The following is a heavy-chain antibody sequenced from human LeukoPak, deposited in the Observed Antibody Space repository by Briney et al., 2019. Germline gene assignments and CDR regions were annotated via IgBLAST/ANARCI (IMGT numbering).Heavy chain of an antibody. J-gene: IGHJ6*03. CDR2: ISPSGGST. CDR1: GYTFTSNY. Sequence: ASVKVSCKAFGYTFTSNYMHWVRQAPGQGPEWMGVISPSGGSTTYAQKFQGRVTITADKSTSTAYMELSSLRSEDTAVYYCATPGSGSYYSYYYYMDVWGKGTTVTVSS. D-gene: IGHD1-26*01. CDR3: ATPGSGSYYSYYYYMDV. V-gene: IGHV1-46*01.